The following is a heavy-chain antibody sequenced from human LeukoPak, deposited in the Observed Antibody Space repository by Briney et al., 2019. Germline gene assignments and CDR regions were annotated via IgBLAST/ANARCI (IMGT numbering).Heavy chain of an antibody. CDR3: ARDLARYFDL. CDR2: ISGNSRAI. Sequence: GGSLRLSCAASGFTFSSYSVNWVRQAPGKGLEWVSYISGNSRAIYYADSVRGRFTISRDNAKNSLYLQMSSLGDEDTAVYYCARDLARYFDLWGRGTQVTVSS. J-gene: IGHJ2*01. V-gene: IGHV3-48*02. CDR1: GFTFSSYS.